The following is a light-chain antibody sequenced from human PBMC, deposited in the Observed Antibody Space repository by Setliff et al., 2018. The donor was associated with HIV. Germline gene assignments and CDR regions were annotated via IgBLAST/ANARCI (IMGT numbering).Light chain of an antibody. V-gene: IGLV2-14*03. CDR1: SSDVGGYYS. CDR2: DVI. Sequence: QSALTQPASVSGSPGQSITISCTGISSDVGGYYSVSWYQQHPGKAPKLMIYDVINRPSGVSNLFSGSRSGNTASLTISGLQVEDEADYYCSSYTTSSTLYVFGPGTKVTVL. CDR3: SSYTTSSTLYV. J-gene: IGLJ1*01.